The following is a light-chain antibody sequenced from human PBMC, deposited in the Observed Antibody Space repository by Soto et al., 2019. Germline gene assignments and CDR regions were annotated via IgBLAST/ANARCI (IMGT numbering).Light chain of an antibody. Sequence: EIVLTQSPGTLSLSPGERATVSCRASQSVASSHLAWYRQKPGQTPRLLIYDASSRATGIPARFSGSGSGTEFTLTISSLQSEDFAVYCCQQYNNWPPTFGQGTKV. V-gene: IGKV3-15*01. CDR3: QQYNNWPPT. CDR2: DAS. CDR1: QSVASSH. J-gene: IGKJ1*01.